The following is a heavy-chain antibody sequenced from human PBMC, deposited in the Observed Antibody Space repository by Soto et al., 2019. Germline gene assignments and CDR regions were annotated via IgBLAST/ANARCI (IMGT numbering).Heavy chain of an antibody. V-gene: IGHV1-18*01. Sequence: QVQLVQSGAEVKKPGASVKVSCKASGYTFTSYGISWVRQAPGQGLEWMGGISAYNGKTNYAQKLQGKVTMTTDTSTSTAYMELRSLRSDDTAVYYCARDLHYYDSSGYYACWGQGTLVTVSS. CDR1: GYTFTSYG. J-gene: IGHJ4*02. CDR3: ARDLHYYDSSGYYAC. D-gene: IGHD3-22*01. CDR2: ISAYNGKT.